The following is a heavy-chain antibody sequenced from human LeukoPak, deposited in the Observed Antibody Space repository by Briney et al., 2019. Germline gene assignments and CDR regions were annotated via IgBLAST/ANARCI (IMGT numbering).Heavy chain of an antibody. CDR3: ARDGGRGYSHYGY. J-gene: IGHJ4*02. D-gene: IGHD5-18*01. CDR2: IYYSGST. Sequence: NPSETLSLTCTVSGGSISSYYWSWIRQPPGKGLEWIGYIYYSGSTNYNPSLKSRVTISVDTSKNQFSLKLSSVTAADTAVYYCARDGGRGYSHYGYWGQGTLVTVSS. CDR1: GGSISSYY. V-gene: IGHV4-59*01.